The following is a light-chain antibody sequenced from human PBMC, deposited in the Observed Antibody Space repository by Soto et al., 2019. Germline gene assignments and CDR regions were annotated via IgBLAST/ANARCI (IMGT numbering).Light chain of an antibody. CDR2: GAS. V-gene: IGKV3-15*01. J-gene: IGKJ2*01. CDR3: QQYYNWPPYT. Sequence: EVVLTQSPATLSLSPGDRATLSCRASQSVSSNLAWYQQKPGQSPRLLIYGASTRATGVPPRFSGSRSGTEFTPTISAVQSEDFAVYYCQQYYNWPPYTFGQGTKLDFK. CDR1: QSVSSN.